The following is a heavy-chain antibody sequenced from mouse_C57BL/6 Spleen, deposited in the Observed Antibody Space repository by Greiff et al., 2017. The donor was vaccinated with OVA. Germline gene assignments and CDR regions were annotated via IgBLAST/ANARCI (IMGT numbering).Heavy chain of an antibody. V-gene: IGHV5-17*01. CDR3: ARVVYYGNWGYFDV. D-gene: IGHD2-1*01. CDR2: ISSGSSTI. Sequence: EVHLVESGGGLVKPGGSLKLSCAASGFTFSDYGMHWVRQAPEKGLEWVAYISSGSSTIYYADTVKGRFTISRDNAKNTLFLQMTSLRSEDTAMYYCARVVYYGNWGYFDVWGTGTTVTVSS. J-gene: IGHJ1*03. CDR1: GFTFSDYG.